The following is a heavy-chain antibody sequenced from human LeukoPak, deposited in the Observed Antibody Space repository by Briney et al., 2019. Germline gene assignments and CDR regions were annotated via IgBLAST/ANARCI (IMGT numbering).Heavy chain of an antibody. CDR1: GYTFTSYG. D-gene: IGHD2-15*01. CDR3: ARLVGYCSGGSCERFDP. J-gene: IGHJ5*02. Sequence: ASVKVSCKASGYTFTSYGISWVRQAPGQGLEWMGWISAYNGNTNYAQKLQGRVTMTTDTSTSTAYMELRSLRSDDTAVYYCARLVGYCSGGSCERFDPWGRGTLVTVSS. V-gene: IGHV1-18*04. CDR2: ISAYNGNT.